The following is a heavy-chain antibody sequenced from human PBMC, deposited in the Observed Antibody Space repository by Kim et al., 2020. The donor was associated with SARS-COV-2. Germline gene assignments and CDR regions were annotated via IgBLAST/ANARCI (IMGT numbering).Heavy chain of an antibody. CDR1: GYTFTGYY. Sequence: ASVKVSCKASGYTFTGYYMHWVRQAPGQGLEWMGRINPNSGGTNYAQKFLGRVTMTRDTSISTAYMELSRLRSDDTAVYYCARDTRLLLTQLYYYYYMDVWGKGTTVTVSS. V-gene: IGHV1-2*06. J-gene: IGHJ6*03. CDR2: INPNSGGT. D-gene: IGHD2-15*01. CDR3: ARDTRLLLTQLYYYYYMDV.